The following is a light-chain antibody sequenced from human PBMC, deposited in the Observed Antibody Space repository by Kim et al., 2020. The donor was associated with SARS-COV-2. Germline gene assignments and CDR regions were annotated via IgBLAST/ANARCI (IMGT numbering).Light chain of an antibody. CDR2: DAS. CDR3: QLYHSYSPVT. CDR1: QNIYSW. Sequence: SLGDKVTIPCRASQNIYSWLTWYQQKSGKAPKLLIYDASILQSGVPSRFSGSGSGAEFPLTISSLQPDDFATYYCQLYHSYSPVTLGGGTKVDIK. J-gene: IGKJ4*01. V-gene: IGKV1-5*01.